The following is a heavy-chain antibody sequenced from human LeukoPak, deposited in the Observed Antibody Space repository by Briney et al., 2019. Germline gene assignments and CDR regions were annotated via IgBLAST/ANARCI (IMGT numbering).Heavy chain of an antibody. V-gene: IGHV3-66*01. J-gene: IGHJ4*02. CDR3: ARGTNSPRGHLYY. CDR1: EFSVGSNY. D-gene: IGHD2-8*01. Sequence: GGSLRLSCAASEFSVGSNYMTWVRQAPGKGLEWVSLIYSGGSTYYADSVKGRFTISRDNSKNTLYLQMNSLRAEDTAVYYCARGTNSPRGHLYYWGQGTLGTVSS. CDR2: IYSGGST.